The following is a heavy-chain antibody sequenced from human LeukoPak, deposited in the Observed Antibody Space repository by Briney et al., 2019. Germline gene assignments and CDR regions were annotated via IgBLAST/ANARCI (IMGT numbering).Heavy chain of an antibody. CDR1: GFTFSNYN. D-gene: IGHD2-2*01. Sequence: GGSLRLSCAASGFTFSNYNMNWVRQAPGKGLEWVSSIRSSTTYVYYADSVKGRFTISRDNAKNSLYLQMNSLRAEDTAVYYCARDAELCLAYWGQGTLVTVSS. V-gene: IGHV3-21*01. CDR2: IRSSTTYV. CDR3: ARDAELCLAY. J-gene: IGHJ4*02.